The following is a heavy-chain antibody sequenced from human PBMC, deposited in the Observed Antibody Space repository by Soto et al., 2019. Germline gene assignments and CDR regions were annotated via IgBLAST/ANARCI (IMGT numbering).Heavy chain of an antibody. CDR1: GGSFNNYA. V-gene: IGHV1-69*01. CDR2: IRPNFDTP. Sequence: QVHLVQYGAEVKKPGSSVKVSCKTSGGSFNNYAVSWVRQAPGQGLDWMGGIRPNFDTPNYAQKFQDSVTFMGDESTCTVYIWLRRLRSNAPAVYFCSLSMVRGILLFDSSARQVWGQGTRVIVSS. D-gene: IGHD3-10*01. J-gene: IGHJ6*02. CDR3: SLSMVRGILLFDSSARQV.